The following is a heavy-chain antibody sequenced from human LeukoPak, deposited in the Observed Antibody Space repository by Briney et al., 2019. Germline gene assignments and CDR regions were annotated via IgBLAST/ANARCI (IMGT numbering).Heavy chain of an antibody. CDR3: ARIFASGSFYSH. Sequence: ASVKVSCKASGYTFTAYWLHWARQAPGQGLEWMGWIKPDSGGPTYAKEFQGRVTMTTDTSITTAYMELSGLRSDDTAVYYCARIFASGSFYSHWGQGTLVTVSS. CDR1: GYTFTAYW. D-gene: IGHD3-10*01. CDR2: IKPDSGGP. J-gene: IGHJ4*02. V-gene: IGHV1-2*02.